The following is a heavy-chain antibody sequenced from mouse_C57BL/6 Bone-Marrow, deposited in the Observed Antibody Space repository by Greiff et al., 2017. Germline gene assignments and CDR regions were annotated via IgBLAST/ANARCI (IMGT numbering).Heavy chain of an antibody. J-gene: IGHJ1*03. CDR3: AKRTSWYFDV. Sequence: QVQLQQSGAELARPGASVKLSCKASGYTFTSYGISWVKQRTGRGLEWIGEIYPRSGNTYYNEKFKGKATLTADKSSSTAYMELRSLTSEDSAVYFCAKRTSWYFDVWGTGTTVTVSS. CDR2: IYPRSGNT. V-gene: IGHV1-81*01. CDR1: GYTFTSYG.